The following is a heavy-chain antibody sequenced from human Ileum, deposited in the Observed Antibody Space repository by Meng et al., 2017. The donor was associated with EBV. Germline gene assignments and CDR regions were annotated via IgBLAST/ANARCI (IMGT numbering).Heavy chain of an antibody. J-gene: IGHJ4*02. CDR2: IYHSGSN. Sequence: QVHLQGPCPGLVEPSGTLSLTCAVSGGSISSSNWWSWVRQPPWKGLEWIGKIYHSGSNNYNPSRKSRVTMSVDKSKSQFSLSLSSVTAADTDVYYCARVGQWLPIDYWGQGTLVTVSS. D-gene: IGHD6-19*01. V-gene: IGHV4-4*02. CDR1: GGSISSSNW. CDR3: ARVGQWLPIDY.